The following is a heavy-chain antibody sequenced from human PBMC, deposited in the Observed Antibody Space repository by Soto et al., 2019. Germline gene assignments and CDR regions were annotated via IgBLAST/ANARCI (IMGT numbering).Heavy chain of an antibody. CDR1: GSMLSAYT. V-gene: IGHV3-21*06. D-gene: IGHD3-16*01. J-gene: IGHJ1*01. CDR3: ATPYYFNH. CDR2: ISDDSSYI. Sequence: GGSLRLSCAASGSMLSAYTMNWVRQAPGKGLEWLSSISDDSSYIDYADSLRGRFTVSRDNARNSLYLQIDSLGVEDTAVYYCATPYYFNHWGPGTLVTVSS.